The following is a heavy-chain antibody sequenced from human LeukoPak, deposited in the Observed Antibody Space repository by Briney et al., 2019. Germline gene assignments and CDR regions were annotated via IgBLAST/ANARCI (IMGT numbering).Heavy chain of an antibody. CDR1: GGSISSSSYY. D-gene: IGHD5-18*01. CDR3: ARHRIQLWWGFDY. V-gene: IGHV4-39*01. Sequence: SETLSLTCTVSGGSISSSSYYWGWIRQPPGKGLEWIGSIYYSGSTYYNPSLKSRVTISVDTSKNQFSLKLSSVTAADTAVYYCARHRIQLWWGFDYWGQGTLVTVSS. CDR2: IYYSGST. J-gene: IGHJ4*02.